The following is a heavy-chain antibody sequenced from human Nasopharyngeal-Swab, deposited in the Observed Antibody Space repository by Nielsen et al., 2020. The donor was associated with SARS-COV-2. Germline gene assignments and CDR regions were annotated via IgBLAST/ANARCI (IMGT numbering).Heavy chain of an antibody. D-gene: IGHD1-26*01. V-gene: IGHV3-30*18. Sequence: WIRQPPGKGLEWVAVISYDGSNKYYADSVKGRFIISRDNSKNTLYLQMNSLRAEDTAVYYCAKDRRSWPKGSDYWGQGTLVTVSS. J-gene: IGHJ4*02. CDR3: AKDRRSWPKGSDY. CDR2: ISYDGSNK.